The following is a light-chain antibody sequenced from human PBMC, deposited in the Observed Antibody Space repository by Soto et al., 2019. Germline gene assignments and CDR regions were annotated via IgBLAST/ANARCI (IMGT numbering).Light chain of an antibody. J-gene: IGKJ2*01. CDR2: SAS. V-gene: IGKV1-17*01. CDR3: LQPDTYPYT. CDR1: QGIRSN. Sequence: DIQVTHSPSSLSASVGNRVTITCRASQGIRSNLGWYQQKPGKAPKRLIHSASNLHTGVPSRFSGSGSETEFTLTISSLQPEDFATYYCLQPDTYPYTVGQGTKLEIK.